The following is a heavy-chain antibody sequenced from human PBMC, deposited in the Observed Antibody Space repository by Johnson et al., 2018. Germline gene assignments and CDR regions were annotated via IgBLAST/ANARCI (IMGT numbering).Heavy chain of an antibody. CDR2: INHSGST. J-gene: IGHJ3*02. CDR3: ARVYYYDSSAFDAFDI. CDR1: GGSFSGYY. Sequence: QVQLQQWGAALLKPSETLSLTCAVYGGSFSGYYWSWIRQPPGKGLEWIGEINHSGSTNYNPSLKSRVTISVDTSKNQFSLKLSSVTAADTAFDYCARVYYYDSSAFDAFDIWGQGTMVNFSS. D-gene: IGHD3-22*01. V-gene: IGHV4-34*01.